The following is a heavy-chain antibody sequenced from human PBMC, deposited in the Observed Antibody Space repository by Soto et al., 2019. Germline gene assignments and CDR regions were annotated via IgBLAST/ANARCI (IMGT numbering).Heavy chain of an antibody. CDR3: GTDQWGGAFDI. V-gene: IGHV3-7*01. Sequence: GGSLRLSCAATGFTLSKYWMAWVRQTPGKGLEFVANIREDGKEINYVDSVKGRFTISRDNARNSLFLQMNSLRDDDTAVYYCGTDQWGGAFDIGGQGTMVTVSS. CDR2: IREDGKEI. D-gene: IGHD3-10*01. CDR1: GFTLSKYW. J-gene: IGHJ3*02.